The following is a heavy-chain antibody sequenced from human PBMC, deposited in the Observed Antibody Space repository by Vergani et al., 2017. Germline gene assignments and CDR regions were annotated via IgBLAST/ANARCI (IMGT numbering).Heavy chain of an antibody. CDR1: GGSFSGYY. D-gene: IGHD3-3*01. CDR2: INHSGRT. CDR3: ARGNYYDFWSGYYPDDAFDI. J-gene: IGHJ3*02. Sequence: QVQLQQWGAGLLKPSETLSLTCAVYGGSFSGYYWSWIRQPPGKGLEWIGEINHSGRTNYNPSLKSRVTISVDTSKNQFSLKLSSVTAAYTAVYYCARGNYYDFWSGYYPDDAFDIWGQGTMVTVSS. V-gene: IGHV4-34*01.